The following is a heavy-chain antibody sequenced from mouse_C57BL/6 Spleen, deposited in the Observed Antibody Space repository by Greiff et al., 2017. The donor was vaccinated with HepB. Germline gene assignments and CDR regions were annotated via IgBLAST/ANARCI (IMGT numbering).Heavy chain of an antibody. D-gene: IGHD2-14*01. V-gene: IGHV5-17*01. CDR1: GFTFSDYG. Sequence: EVQRVESGGGLVKPGGSLKLSCAASGFTFSDYGMHWVRQAPEKGLEWVAYISSGSSTIYYADTVKGRFTISRDNAKNTLFRQRTSLRSGDTAMFYCARGTPFAYWGQGTLVTVAA. CDR3: ARGTPFAY. J-gene: IGHJ3*01. CDR2: ISSGSSTI.